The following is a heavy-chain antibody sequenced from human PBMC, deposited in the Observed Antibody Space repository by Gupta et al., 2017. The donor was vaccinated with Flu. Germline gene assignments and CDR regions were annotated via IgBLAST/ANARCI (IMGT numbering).Heavy chain of an antibody. D-gene: IGHD5-18*01. CDR1: GFTFSRYS. CDR3: AGGPLEVDTAMVWVWNYYYMDV. Sequence: EVQLVESGGGLVKPGGSLRLSCAASGFTFSRYSMNWVRQAPGKGLEWVSSISSSSSYIDYADSVKGRFTISRDNAKNSLYLQMNSLRAEDTAVYYCAGGPLEVDTAMVWVWNYYYMDVWGKGTTVTVSS. CDR2: ISSSSSYI. J-gene: IGHJ6*03. V-gene: IGHV3-21*01.